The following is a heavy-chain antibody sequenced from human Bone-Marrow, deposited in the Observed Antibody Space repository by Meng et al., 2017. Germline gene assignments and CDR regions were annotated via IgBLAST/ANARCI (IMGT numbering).Heavy chain of an antibody. D-gene: IGHD6-19*01. V-gene: IGHV4-4*02. CDR3: AASPGWWRIDS. CDR2: FHHSGTT. J-gene: IGHJ4*02. Sequence: GQLRESGPGLVKPSGTLSLTCGVSGASVSSGYWWTWVRQPPGKGLEWIGEFHHSGTTNYNPSLRSRVTISVDTSKNQFSLRLTSVTAADTAVYYCAASPGWWRIDSWGQGTLVTVSS. CDR1: GASVSSGYW.